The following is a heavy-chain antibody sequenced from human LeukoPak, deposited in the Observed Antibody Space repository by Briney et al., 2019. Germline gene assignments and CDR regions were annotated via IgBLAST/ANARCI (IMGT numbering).Heavy chain of an antibody. Sequence: GGSLRLSCAASGFTVSSNYMSWVRQAPGKGLEWVSVIYSGGSTYYADSVKGRFTISRDNSKNTLYLQMNSLRAEDTAVYYCARVVVPATPWFDPWGQGTLVTVSS. CDR2: IYSGGST. D-gene: IGHD2-15*01. CDR3: ARVVVPATPWFDP. CDR1: GFTVSSNY. J-gene: IGHJ5*02. V-gene: IGHV3-53*01.